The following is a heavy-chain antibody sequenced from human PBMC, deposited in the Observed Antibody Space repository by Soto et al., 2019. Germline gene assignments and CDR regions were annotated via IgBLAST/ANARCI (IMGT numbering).Heavy chain of an antibody. D-gene: IGHD5-18*01. CDR3: AKDYRTAMVSRDAFDI. Sequence: GGSLRLSCAASGFTFSSYAMSWVRQAPGKGLEWVSAISGSGGSTYYADSVKGRFTISRDNSKNTLYLQMNSLRAEDTAVYYCAKDYRTAMVSRDAFDIWGQGTMVTVSS. CDR1: GFTFSSYA. V-gene: IGHV3-23*01. CDR2: ISGSGGST. J-gene: IGHJ3*02.